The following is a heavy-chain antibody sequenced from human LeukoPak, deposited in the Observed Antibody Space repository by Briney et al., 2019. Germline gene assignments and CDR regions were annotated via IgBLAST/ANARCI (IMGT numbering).Heavy chain of an antibody. D-gene: IGHD4-17*01. CDR3: ARNEDYGDYYYYYYMDV. CDR2: INWNGGST. CDR1: GFTFDDYG. Sequence: GGSLRLSCAASGFTFDDYGMSWVRQAPGKGLEWVSGINWNGGSTGYADSVKGRFTISRDNTKNSLYLQMNSLRAEDTALYYCARNEDYGDYYYYYYMDVWGKGTTVTVSS. V-gene: IGHV3-20*04. J-gene: IGHJ6*03.